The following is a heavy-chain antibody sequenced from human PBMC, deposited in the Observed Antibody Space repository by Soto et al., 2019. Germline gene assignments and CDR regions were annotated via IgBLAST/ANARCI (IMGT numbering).Heavy chain of an antibody. D-gene: IGHD5-12*01. Sequence: SETLSLTCNVSGGSINSGDYYWSWIRHAPGKGLEWIGYIYYGGSTYYNPSLKSRSTISIDTSKNQFFLDVDSVTAADTAVYYCATLDTGYEAFDYWGQGTLVTVSS. J-gene: IGHJ4*02. V-gene: IGHV4-30-4*01. CDR3: ATLDTGYEAFDY. CDR1: GGSINSGDYY. CDR2: IYYGGST.